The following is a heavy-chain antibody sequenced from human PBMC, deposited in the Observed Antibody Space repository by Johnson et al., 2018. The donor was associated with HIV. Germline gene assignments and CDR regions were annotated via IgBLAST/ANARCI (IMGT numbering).Heavy chain of an antibody. J-gene: IGHJ3*02. Sequence: VQLVESGGGVVRPGGSLRLSCAASGFTFDDYGMSWVRQAPGKGLEWVSGINWNGGSRGYADSVKGRFTISRDNAKNSLYLQMNSLRAEDTAVYYCAKDPIVLVVYAISAFDIWGQGTMVTVSS. D-gene: IGHD2-8*02. CDR2: INWNGGSR. CDR3: AKDPIVLVVYAISAFDI. CDR1: GFTFDDYG. V-gene: IGHV3-20*04.